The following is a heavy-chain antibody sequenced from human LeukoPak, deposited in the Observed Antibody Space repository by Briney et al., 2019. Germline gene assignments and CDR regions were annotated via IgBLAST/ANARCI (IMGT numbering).Heavy chain of an antibody. CDR3: ARGGRWLQQNFDC. J-gene: IGHJ4*02. V-gene: IGHV5-51*01. D-gene: IGHD5-24*01. CDR2: LYPGDSDT. CDR1: GYSFTSYW. Sequence: GESLKISCKGSGYSFTSYWIGWVRQMPGKGLEWMGILYPGDSDTTYSPSFQGQVTISVDKSISTAYLQWSSLKASDTAMYYCARGGRWLQQNFDCWGQGTLVTVSS.